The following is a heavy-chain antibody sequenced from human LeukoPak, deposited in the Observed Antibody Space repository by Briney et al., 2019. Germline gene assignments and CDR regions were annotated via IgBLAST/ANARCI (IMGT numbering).Heavy chain of an antibody. CDR3: ARVGLTTVTTLDY. Sequence: SETLSLTCAVYGGSFSGYYWSWIRQPPGKGLEWIGEINHSGSTNYNPSLKSRVTISVDTSKNQFSLKLSSVTAADAAVHYCARVGLTTVTTLDYWGQGTLVTVSS. CDR2: INHSGST. CDR1: GGSFSGYY. J-gene: IGHJ4*02. D-gene: IGHD4-17*01. V-gene: IGHV4-34*01.